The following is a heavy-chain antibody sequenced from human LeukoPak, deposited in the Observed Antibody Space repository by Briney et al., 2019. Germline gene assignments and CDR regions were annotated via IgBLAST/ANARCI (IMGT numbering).Heavy chain of an antibody. V-gene: IGHV1-3*01. J-gene: IGHJ3*02. Sequence: ASVKGSCTSSGYTFTSYAMHWVRQAPGQRVEWIGWINAGNGNTKYSQKFQGRVTITRDTSASTAYMELSSLRSEDTAVYYCARDGPRLEAFDIGGQGTMVTVS. CDR1: GYTFTSYA. CDR3: ARDGPRLEAFDI. CDR2: INAGNGNT.